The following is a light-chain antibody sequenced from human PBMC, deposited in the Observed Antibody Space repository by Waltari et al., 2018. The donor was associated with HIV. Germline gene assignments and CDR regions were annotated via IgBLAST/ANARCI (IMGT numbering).Light chain of an antibody. Sequence: SYVLTQPPSVAVAPGMTAPITCGGAHIGGKSVHWYQQKPGQAPVVVIYDDRVRPSEIPERFSGSNSGNTATLTISGVEVGDEADYSCHVWDSRSDVVFGGGTKLTVL. CDR3: HVWDSRSDVV. CDR1: HIGGKS. CDR2: DDR. J-gene: IGLJ3*02. V-gene: IGLV3-21*04.